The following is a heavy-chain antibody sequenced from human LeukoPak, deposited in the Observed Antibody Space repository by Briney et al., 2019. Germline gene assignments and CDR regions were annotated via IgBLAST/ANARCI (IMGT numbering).Heavy chain of an antibody. D-gene: IGHD3-10*01. Sequence: ASVKVSCKASGYTFTGYYMHLVRQAPGQGLEWIGRINPNSGGTNYAQKFQGRVTMTRDTSISTAYMELSRLRSDDTAVYYCASSSGLGDKYYYYMDVWGKGTTVTVSS. CDR1: GYTFTGYY. V-gene: IGHV1-2*06. J-gene: IGHJ6*03. CDR3: ASSSGLGDKYYYYMDV. CDR2: INPNSGGT.